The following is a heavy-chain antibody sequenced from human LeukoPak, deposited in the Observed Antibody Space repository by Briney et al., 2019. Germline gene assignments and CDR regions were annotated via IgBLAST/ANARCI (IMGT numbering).Heavy chain of an antibody. J-gene: IGHJ4*02. V-gene: IGHV4-39*07. D-gene: IGHD4-17*01. CDR1: GGSISSSSYY. Sequence: SETLSLTCTVSGGSISSSSYYWGWIRQPPGKGLEWIGSIYYSGSTYYNPSLKSRVTISVDTSKNQFSLKLSSVTAADTAVYYCASSKRTGDYKFDYWGQGTLVTVSS. CDR2: IYYSGST. CDR3: ASSKRTGDYKFDY.